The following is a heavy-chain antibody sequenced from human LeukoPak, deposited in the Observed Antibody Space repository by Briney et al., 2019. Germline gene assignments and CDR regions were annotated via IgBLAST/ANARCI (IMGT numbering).Heavy chain of an antibody. CDR2: ISYDGSNE. V-gene: IGHV3-30*03. Sequence: GRSLTLSCAASGFTFSHYGIHWVRQAPGKGLEWVALISYDGSNEYYADSVKGRFTISRDDSKNTVYLQMNSLRVEDTAVYYCSIFEMWGQGTMVTVSS. CDR3: SIFEM. CDR1: GFTFSHYG. J-gene: IGHJ3*02.